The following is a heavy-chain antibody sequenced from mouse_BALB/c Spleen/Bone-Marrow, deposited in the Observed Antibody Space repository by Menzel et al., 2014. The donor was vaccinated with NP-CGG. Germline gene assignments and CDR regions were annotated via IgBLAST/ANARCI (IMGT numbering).Heavy chain of an antibody. J-gene: IGHJ4*01. CDR1: GYAFSNYW. D-gene: IGHD1-1*01. V-gene: IGHV1-80*01. CDR2: IYPGDGDT. CDR3: ARRDGSNYYYAMDY. Sequence: VKLQESGAELVRPGSSVKISCKASGYAFSNYWMNWVKQRPGQGLEWIGQIYPGDGDTNYNGKFKGKATLTADKSSGTAYMQLSSLTSEDSAVYICARRDGSNYYYAMDYWGQGTSVTVSS.